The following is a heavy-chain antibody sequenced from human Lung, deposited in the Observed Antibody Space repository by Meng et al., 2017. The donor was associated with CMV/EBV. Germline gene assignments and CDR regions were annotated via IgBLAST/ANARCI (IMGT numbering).Heavy chain of an antibody. CDR1: GFSFSNSA. Sequence: GGSLRLSCTASGFSFSNSAMHWVRQAPGKGLEWVAFIRYDGSNPYYVDSVKGRFIISRDNSKRTLYLQMNSLRAEDTAVYYCAKDLSYCTTTSCFEGSRFYYAMDVXGQGXTVTVSS. J-gene: IGHJ6*02. D-gene: IGHD2-2*01. CDR2: IRYDGSNP. CDR3: AKDLSYCTTTSCFEGSRFYYAMDV. V-gene: IGHV3-30*02.